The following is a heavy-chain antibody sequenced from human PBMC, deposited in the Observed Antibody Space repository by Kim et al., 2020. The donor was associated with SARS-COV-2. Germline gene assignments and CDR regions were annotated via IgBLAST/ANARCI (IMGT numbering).Heavy chain of an antibody. J-gene: IGHJ4*02. D-gene: IGHD3-9*01. CDR1: GFTFDDYA. CDR2: ISWNSGSI. Sequence: GGSLRLSCAASGFTFDDYAMHWVRQAPGKGLEWFSGISWNSGSIGYADSVKGRFTISRDNAKNSLYLQMNSLRDEDTALYYCAKEQYDILTGLPFDYLGQGTLVTVSS. CDR3: AKEQYDILTGLPFDY. V-gene: IGHV3-9*01.